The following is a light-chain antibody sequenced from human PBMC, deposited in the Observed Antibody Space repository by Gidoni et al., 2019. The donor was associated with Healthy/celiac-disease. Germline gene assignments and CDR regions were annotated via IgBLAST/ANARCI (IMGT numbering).Light chain of an antibody. V-gene: IGKV1-39*01. CDR3: QQSYSTPPT. Sequence: DIQMTHSPSSLSASVGDRVTLTCRARQSISSYLHWYQQKPGKAPKLLIYAASSWQSGVPSRFSGSGSGTDFTLTISSLQPEDFATYYCQQSYSTPPTFGQGTKLEIK. CDR1: QSISSY. CDR2: AAS. J-gene: IGKJ2*01.